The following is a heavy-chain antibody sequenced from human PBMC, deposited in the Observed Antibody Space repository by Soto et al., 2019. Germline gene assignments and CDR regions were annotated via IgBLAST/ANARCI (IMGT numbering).Heavy chain of an antibody. Sequence: SVKVSCKASGYTFTSYAMHWVRQAPGQRLEWMGWISAYNGNTNYAQKFQGRVTMTRNTSINTAYMELSSLRSEDTAVYYCAREKGSSGFDPWGQGTLVTVSS. CDR1: GYTFTSYA. CDR2: ISAYNGNT. D-gene: IGHD6-6*01. J-gene: IGHJ5*02. V-gene: IGHV1-3*01. CDR3: AREKGSSGFDP.